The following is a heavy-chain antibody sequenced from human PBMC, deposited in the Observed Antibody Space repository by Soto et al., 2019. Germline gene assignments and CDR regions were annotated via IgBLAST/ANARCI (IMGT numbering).Heavy chain of an antibody. CDR2: IWYDGSNK. V-gene: IGHV3-33*01. Sequence: QVQLVESGGGVVQPGRSLRLSCAASGCTFSSYGMHWVRQAPGKGLEWVAVIWYDGSNKYYADSVKGRFTISRDNSKNTLYLQLNSRRAEDTAVYYCARDLYCSSTSCYSMEGWVGMDVGGQGTTVNVSS. CDR1: GCTFSSYG. CDR3: ARDLYCSSTSCYSMEGWVGMDV. J-gene: IGHJ6*02. D-gene: IGHD2-2*01.